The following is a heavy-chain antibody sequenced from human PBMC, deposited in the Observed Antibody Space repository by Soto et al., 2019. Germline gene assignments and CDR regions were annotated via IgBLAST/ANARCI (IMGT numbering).Heavy chain of an antibody. J-gene: IGHJ4*02. Sequence: RASVKVSCKASGGTFSSYAISWVRQAPGQGLEWMGGIIPIFGTANYAQKFQGRVTITADESTSTAYMELSSLRSEDAAVYYCAVRLGDSLFYFDYWGQGTLVTVSS. D-gene: IGHD3-16*01. CDR3: AVRLGDSLFYFDY. CDR1: GGTFSSYA. V-gene: IGHV1-69*13. CDR2: IIPIFGTA.